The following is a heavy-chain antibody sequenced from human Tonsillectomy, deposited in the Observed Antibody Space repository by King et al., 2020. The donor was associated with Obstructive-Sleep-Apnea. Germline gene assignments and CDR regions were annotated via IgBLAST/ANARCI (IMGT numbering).Heavy chain of an antibody. V-gene: IGHV6-1*01. Sequence: VQLQQSGPGLVKPSQTLSLTCAISGDSVSSNSAAWNWFRQSPSRGLEWLGRTYYRSKWFTDYAGSVKSGITISADTSKNQFSLQVNSVSPRDTALYYCARDAGYWWFDPWGQGTLVTVSS. CDR3: ARDAGYWWFDP. D-gene: IGHD6-13*01. J-gene: IGHJ5*02. CDR1: GDSVSSNSAA. CDR2: TYYRSKWFT.